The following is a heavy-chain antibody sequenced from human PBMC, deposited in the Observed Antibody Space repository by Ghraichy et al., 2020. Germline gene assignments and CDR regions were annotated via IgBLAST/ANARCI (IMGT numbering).Heavy chain of an antibody. CDR2: IRRKVNSYTT. CDR3: AQVGGYTQGFDVFDL. CDR1: GFTFSDHY. Sequence: GGSLRLSCAASGFTFSDHYMDWVRQAPGKGLEWLGRIRRKVNSYTTEYAASVQGRFTISRDDSKSSLYLQMNSLKTEDTAVYYCAQVGGYTQGFDVFDLWGHGTMVTVSS. V-gene: IGHV3-72*01. J-gene: IGHJ3*01. D-gene: IGHD5-18*01.